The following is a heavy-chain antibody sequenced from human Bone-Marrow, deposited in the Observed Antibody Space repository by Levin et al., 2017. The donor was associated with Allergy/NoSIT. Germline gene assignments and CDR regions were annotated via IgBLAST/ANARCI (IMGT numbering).Heavy chain of an antibody. CDR1: GYTLNEMS. V-gene: IGHV1-24*01. CDR3: AASTLFGAVTEFDY. CDR2: FDPEDGET. Sequence: PGESLKISCKVSGYTLNEMSIHWVRQAPVKGLEWMGGFDPEDGETIYAQKFQGRVTMSEDTSAHTAYMELNSLRSEDTAVYFCAASTLFGAVTEFDYWGQGTLVTVSS. J-gene: IGHJ4*02. D-gene: IGHD3-3*01.